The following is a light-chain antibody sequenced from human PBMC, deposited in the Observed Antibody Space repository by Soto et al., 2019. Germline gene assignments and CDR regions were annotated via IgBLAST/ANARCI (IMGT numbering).Light chain of an antibody. J-gene: IGKJ5*01. CDR3: QQRIDWPIT. CDR1: QSVRSY. Sequence: EIVLTQSPATLSLSPGEGATLSCRASQSVRSYLAWFQQKLGQPPRLLIYDASKRATGIPARFSGSGSGTDFTLTINSLEPDDFAVYYCQQRIDWPITFGQGTRLEI. CDR2: DAS. V-gene: IGKV3-11*01.